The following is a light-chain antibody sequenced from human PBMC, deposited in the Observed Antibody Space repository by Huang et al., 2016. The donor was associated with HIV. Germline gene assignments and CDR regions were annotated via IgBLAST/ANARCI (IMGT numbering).Light chain of an antibody. J-gene: IGKJ3*01. Sequence: EIVLMQSPGTLSLSPGERATLSCRASQSVRNNYLAWYQQKPGQAPRLLIYGASSRATGIPDRFSGSGSGTDFTLTISRLESEDFAVYYCQQYGSSPITFGPGTKVDIK. CDR2: GAS. CDR1: QSVRNNY. V-gene: IGKV3-20*01. CDR3: QQYGSSPIT.